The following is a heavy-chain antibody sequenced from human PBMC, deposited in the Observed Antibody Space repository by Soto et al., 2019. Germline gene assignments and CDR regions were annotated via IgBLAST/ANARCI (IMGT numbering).Heavy chain of an antibody. CDR3: ARERSSWYYFDY. CDR1: GGSFSGYY. J-gene: IGHJ4*02. V-gene: IGHV4-34*01. Sequence: SETLSLTCAVYGGSFSGYYWSWIRQPPGKGLEWIGEINHSGSTNYNPSLKSRVTISVDTSKNQFSLKLSSVTAADTAVYYCARERSSWYYFDYWGQGTLVTVSS. D-gene: IGHD6-13*01. CDR2: INHSGST.